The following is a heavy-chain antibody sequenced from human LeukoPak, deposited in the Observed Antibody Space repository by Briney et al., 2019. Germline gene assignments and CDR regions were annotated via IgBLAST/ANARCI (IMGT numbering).Heavy chain of an antibody. CDR3: AKDGYSSSWYHEALYYYYMDV. D-gene: IGHD6-13*01. V-gene: IGHV3-20*04. CDR2: INWNGGSI. Sequence: PGGSLRLSCAASGFRFDDYGMSWVRQAPGKGLEWVSGINWNGGSIGYADSVKGRFTNSRDNAKKSLYLQMNSLRAEDTALYYCAKDGYSSSWYHEALYYYYMDVWGKGTTVTISS. CDR1: GFRFDDYG. J-gene: IGHJ6*03.